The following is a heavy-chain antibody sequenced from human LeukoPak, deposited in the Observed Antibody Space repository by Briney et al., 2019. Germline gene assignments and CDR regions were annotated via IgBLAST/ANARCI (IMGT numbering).Heavy chain of an antibody. Sequence: ASVKVSCKASGYTFTSYYMHWVRQAPGQGLEWMGIINPSGGSTSYAQKFQGRVTMTRDTSTSTVYMELSSLRSEDTAVYYCATSRLGDWFDPWGQGTLVTVSS. CDR3: ATSRLGDWFDP. D-gene: IGHD7-27*01. V-gene: IGHV1-46*01. CDR1: GYTFTSYY. CDR2: INPSGGST. J-gene: IGHJ5*02.